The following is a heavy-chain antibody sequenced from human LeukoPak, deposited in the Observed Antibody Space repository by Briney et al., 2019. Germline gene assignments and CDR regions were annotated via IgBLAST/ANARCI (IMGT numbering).Heavy chain of an antibody. CDR3: ARSHRYCSSASCPINWFDP. CDR2: IIPIFGTA. CDR1: GGTLNKYA. J-gene: IGHJ5*02. V-gene: IGHV1-69*06. Sequence: SVKVSCKASGGTLNKYAINWVRQAPGQGLEWMGRIIPIFGTANHAQNFQGRVTITADRPTSTAYMELSSLKAEDTAVYYCARSHRYCSSASCPINWFDPWGQGTQVTVSS. D-gene: IGHD2-2*01.